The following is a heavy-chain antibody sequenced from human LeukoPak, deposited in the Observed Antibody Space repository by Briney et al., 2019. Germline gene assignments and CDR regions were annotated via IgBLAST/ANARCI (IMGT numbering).Heavy chain of an antibody. V-gene: IGHV3-23*01. CDR2: ISGSGGST. CDR3: AKSRSDVVDY. Sequence: GGSLRLSCAASGFTFSNYWMSWVRQAPGKGLEWVSAISGSGGSTYYADSVKGRFTISRDNSKNTLYLQMNSLRAEDTAVYYCAKSRSDVVDYWGQGTLVTVSS. J-gene: IGHJ4*02. D-gene: IGHD3-3*01. CDR1: GFTFSNYW.